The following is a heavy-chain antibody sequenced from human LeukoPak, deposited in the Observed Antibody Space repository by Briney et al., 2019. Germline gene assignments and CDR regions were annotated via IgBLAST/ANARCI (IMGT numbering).Heavy chain of an antibody. Sequence: SETLSLTCAVYGGSFSGYHWSWIRQPPGKGLEWIGEINHSGSANYNPSLKSRVTISGDTSKNQFSLKLSSVTAADTAVYYCARGLRIDYWGQGTLVTVSS. CDR1: GGSFSGYH. CDR3: ARGLRIDY. V-gene: IGHV4-34*01. J-gene: IGHJ4*02. CDR2: INHSGSA.